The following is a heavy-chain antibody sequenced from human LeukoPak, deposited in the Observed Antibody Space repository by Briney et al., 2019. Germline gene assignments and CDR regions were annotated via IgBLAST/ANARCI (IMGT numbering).Heavy chain of an antibody. Sequence: GESLKISCKTSGYSFSSYWIAWVRQMPGKGLEWMGIIYPGNSNTIYSPSFQGQVSISADKYISTVYLQWSSLKASDTAIYYCASSGSYSRGWFDPWGQGTLVTVSP. CDR1: GYSFSSYW. D-gene: IGHD3-10*01. CDR3: ASSGSYSRGWFDP. CDR2: IYPGNSNT. J-gene: IGHJ5*02. V-gene: IGHV5-51*01.